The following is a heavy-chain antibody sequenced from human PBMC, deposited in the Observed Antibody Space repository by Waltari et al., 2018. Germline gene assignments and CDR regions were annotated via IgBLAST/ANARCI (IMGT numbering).Heavy chain of an antibody. V-gene: IGHV4-34*01. D-gene: IGHD1-7*01. CDR1: GGSFSGYY. Sequence: QVQLQQWGAGLLKPSETLSLTCAVYGGSFSGYYWSWIRQPPGKGLEWIGEINHSGSTNYHPALKSRVTISVDTAKNQFSLRRSSVTAADAAVYYCARVASFYYYYGMDVWGQGTTVTVSS. CDR2: INHSGST. CDR3: ARVASFYYYYGMDV. J-gene: IGHJ6*02.